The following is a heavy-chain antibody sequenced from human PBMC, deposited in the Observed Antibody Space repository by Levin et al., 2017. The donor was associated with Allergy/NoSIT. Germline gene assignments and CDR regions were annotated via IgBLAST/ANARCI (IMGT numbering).Heavy chain of an antibody. D-gene: IGHD3-3*01. Sequence: ASVKVSCKASGYTFTGYYMHWVRQAPGQGLEWMGRINPNSGGTNYAQKFQGRVTMTRDTSISTAYMELSRLRSDDTAVYYCARGAELRFLGRLLDYWGQGTLVTVSS. J-gene: IGHJ4*02. V-gene: IGHV1-2*06. CDR2: INPNSGGT. CDR3: ARGAELRFLGRLLDY. CDR1: GYTFTGYY.